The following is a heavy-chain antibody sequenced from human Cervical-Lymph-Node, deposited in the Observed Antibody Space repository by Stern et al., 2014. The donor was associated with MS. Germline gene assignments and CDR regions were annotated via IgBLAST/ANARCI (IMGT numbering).Heavy chain of an antibody. J-gene: IGHJ4*02. Sequence: VQLVQSGAEVRKPGESLKISCKGSGYTFTTYWIGWVRQMPGRGLETIGIVYPRDSETRYSPSFQGQVTISVDKSISTAYLQWMSLKASDSAMYYCARGWPRGLMVDYWGQGTPVTVSA. V-gene: IGHV5-51*01. CDR2: VYPRDSET. D-gene: IGHD2-15*01. CDR1: GYTFTTYW. CDR3: ARGWPRGLMVDY.